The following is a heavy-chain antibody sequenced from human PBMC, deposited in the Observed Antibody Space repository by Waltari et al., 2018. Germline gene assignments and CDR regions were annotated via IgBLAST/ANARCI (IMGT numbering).Heavy chain of an antibody. J-gene: IGHJ4*02. Sequence: QVQLQESGPGLVKPSGTLSLTCAVFGDSMSSDDLWNWVRQPPGEGLEWIGQIRRSGRTNYNPSLASRVSVSIDTSNTQFSLKVTSATAADTAVYYCARDRGRGLYLDSWGQGTLVTVSP. CDR2: IRRSGRT. D-gene: IGHD2-15*01. V-gene: IGHV4-4*02. CDR3: ARDRGRGLYLDS. CDR1: GDSMSSDDL.